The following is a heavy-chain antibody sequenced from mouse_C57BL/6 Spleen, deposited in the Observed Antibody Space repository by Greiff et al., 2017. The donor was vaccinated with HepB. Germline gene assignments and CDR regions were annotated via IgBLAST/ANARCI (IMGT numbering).Heavy chain of an antibody. CDR1: GYAFSSSW. CDR3: ARDWRYAMDY. V-gene: IGHV1-82*01. D-gene: IGHD4-1*01. Sequence: QVQLQQSGPELVKPGASVKISCKASGYAFSSSWMNWVKQRPGKGLEWIGRIYPGDGDTNYNGKFKGKATLTADKSSSTAYMQLSSLTSEDSAVYFCARDWRYAMDYWGQRTSVTVSS. J-gene: IGHJ4*01. CDR2: IYPGDGDT.